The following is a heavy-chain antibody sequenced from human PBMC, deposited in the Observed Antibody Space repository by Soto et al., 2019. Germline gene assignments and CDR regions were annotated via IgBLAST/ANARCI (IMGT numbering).Heavy chain of an antibody. Sequence: GGSLRLSCAASGFVFGSYAMHWVRQAPGKGLEWVAVIMYDGNTEYYADSVKGRFTLSRDNSKNILSVQMNSLRAEDTAVYYCTRPTCDGGNCYFAHWGRGTLVTVSS. V-gene: IGHV3-30-3*01. CDR2: IMYDGNTE. CDR3: TRPTCDGGNCYFAH. D-gene: IGHD2-21*01. J-gene: IGHJ5*02. CDR1: GFVFGSYA.